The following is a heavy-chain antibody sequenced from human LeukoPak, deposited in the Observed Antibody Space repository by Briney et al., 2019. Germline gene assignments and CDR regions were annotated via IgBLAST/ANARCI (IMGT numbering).Heavy chain of an antibody. V-gene: IGHV1-69*05. CDR2: IIPSFGGE. Sequence: ASVKVSCKASGCTFRSYVMSWVRQAPGQGLEWMGGIIPSFGGEDHAQKVQGRVTMTTDESTSTVYMAMSSLRSEDTAMYYCENEGDKALVTGYFDLWGRGTLVTVSS. D-gene: IGHD5-18*01. CDR1: GCTFRSYV. J-gene: IGHJ2*01. CDR3: ENEGDKALVTGYFDL.